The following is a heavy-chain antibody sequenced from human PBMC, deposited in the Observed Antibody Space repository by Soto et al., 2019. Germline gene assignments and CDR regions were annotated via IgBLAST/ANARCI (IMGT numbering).Heavy chain of an antibody. D-gene: IGHD3-16*01. J-gene: IGHJ6*02. Sequence: PGGSLRLSCAASGFTFSNYGMHWVRQAPGKGLEWVAVISYDGSNKYYADSVKGRFTISRDNSKNTLYLRMNSLRPEDTAVYYCAKDLRLAPCLGDYYGMDVWGQGSTVTGSS. CDR1: GFTFSNYG. CDR2: ISYDGSNK. CDR3: AKDLRLAPCLGDYYGMDV. V-gene: IGHV3-30*18.